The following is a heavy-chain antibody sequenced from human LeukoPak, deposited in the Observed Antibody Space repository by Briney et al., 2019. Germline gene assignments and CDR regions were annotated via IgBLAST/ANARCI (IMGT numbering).Heavy chain of an antibody. J-gene: IGHJ2*01. CDR1: GGSISSGGYS. CDR2: IYHSGST. D-gene: IGHD6-19*01. CDR3: AREANSSGRRYFDL. V-gene: IGHV4-30-2*01. Sequence: SETLSLTCAVSGGSISSGGYSWSWIRQPPGKGLEWIGYIYHSGSTYYNPSLKSRVTISVDTSKNQFSLKLSSVTAADTAVYYCAREANSSGRRYFDLWGRGTLVTVSS.